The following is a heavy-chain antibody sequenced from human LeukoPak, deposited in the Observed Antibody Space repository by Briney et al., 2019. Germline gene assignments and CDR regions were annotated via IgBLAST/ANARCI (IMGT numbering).Heavy chain of an antibody. CDR2: IGYDGSNK. Sequence: GGSLRLSCAASGFTFRSHGMHWVRQAPGKGLEWVTFIGYDGSNKYFADSVKGRFTISRENSKNTLYLEMNSLRVEDTAVYYCSCDGAYGSGSSPPCYYYMDVWGKGTTVTVSS. J-gene: IGHJ6*03. V-gene: IGHV3-30*02. CDR1: GFTFRSHG. D-gene: IGHD3-10*01. CDR3: SCDGAYGSGSSPPCYYYMDV.